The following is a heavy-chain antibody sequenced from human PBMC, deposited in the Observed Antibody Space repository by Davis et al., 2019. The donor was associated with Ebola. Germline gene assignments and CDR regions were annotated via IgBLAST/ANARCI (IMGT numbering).Heavy chain of an antibody. Sequence: GESLKISCAASGFTFSGSAMHWVRQASGKGLEWVGRIRSKANSYATAYAASVKGRFTISRDDSKNTAYLQMNSLKTEDTAVYYCTGNTVTSDYWGQGTLVTVSS. V-gene: IGHV3-73*01. J-gene: IGHJ4*02. D-gene: IGHD4-11*01. CDR1: GFTFSGSA. CDR2: IRSKANSYAT. CDR3: TGNTVTSDY.